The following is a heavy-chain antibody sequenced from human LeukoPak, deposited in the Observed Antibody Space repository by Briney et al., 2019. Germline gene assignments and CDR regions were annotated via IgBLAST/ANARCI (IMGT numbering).Heavy chain of an antibody. CDR1: GYTFTGYY. CDR3: ASGRTIFYYYMDV. Sequence: ASVKVSCKASGYTFTGYYIHWVRQAPGQGLEWMGWIKPNGGDTNYAQKFQGRVTMTRDTSISTVYMELSRLRFDDTAVYYCASGRTIFYYYMDVWGKGTTVTISS. CDR2: IKPNGGDT. D-gene: IGHD3-3*02. J-gene: IGHJ6*03. V-gene: IGHV1-2*02.